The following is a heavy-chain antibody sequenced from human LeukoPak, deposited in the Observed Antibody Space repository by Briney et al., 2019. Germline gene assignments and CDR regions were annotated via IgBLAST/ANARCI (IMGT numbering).Heavy chain of an antibody. CDR3: ARRGGSYYFDS. Sequence: SETLSLTCPISGRSITSYYCSWIRQPPGKGLEWIGYIYYSGSTNYNPSLKSRVTISVDTSKNQFSLKLNSVSAADTAVYFCARRGGSYYFDSCGQGTLVTVSS. CDR2: IYYSGST. J-gene: IGHJ4*02. CDR1: GRSITSYY. V-gene: IGHV4-59*01. D-gene: IGHD1-26*01.